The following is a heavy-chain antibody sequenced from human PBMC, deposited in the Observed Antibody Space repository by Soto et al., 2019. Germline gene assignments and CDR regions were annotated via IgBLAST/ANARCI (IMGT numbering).Heavy chain of an antibody. CDR1: GFMFSRYA. D-gene: IGHD3-10*01. J-gene: IGHJ4*02. CDR3: ARSRRGAVPDSFAY. Sequence: QVQLVESGGGVVPPGRSLRLSCAASGFMFSRYAMHWVRQAPGKGLEWVAVISKDGSVIYYADSVKGRFTISRDKSKNMVYLQLNSLRDEDTATFYCARSRRGAVPDSFAYWGQGTLVTVAS. V-gene: IGHV3-30*04. CDR2: ISKDGSVI.